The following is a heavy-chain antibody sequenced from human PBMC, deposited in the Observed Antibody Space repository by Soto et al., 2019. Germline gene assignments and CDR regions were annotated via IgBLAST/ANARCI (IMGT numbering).Heavy chain of an antibody. CDR3: ARVRCFNGLCHTADYGMDV. J-gene: IGHJ6*02. CDR2: IIPISGTT. CDR1: GDVFRSYG. V-gene: IGHV1-69*13. D-gene: IGHD2-8*01. Sequence: SVKVSCKASGDVFRSYGINWVRQAPGQGLEWMGGIIPISGTTNYTQKFQGRVAITADESTDTVYMELSRLRSEDTAVYFCARVRCFNGLCHTADYGMDVWGQGTTVTVSS.